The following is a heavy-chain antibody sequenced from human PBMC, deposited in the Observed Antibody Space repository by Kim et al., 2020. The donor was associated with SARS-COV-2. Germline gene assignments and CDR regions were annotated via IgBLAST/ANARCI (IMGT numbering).Heavy chain of an antibody. CDR3: ARGVEYSSSWYLGEWRSYGMDV. Sequence: ASVKVSCKASGYTFTSYDINWVRQATGQGLEWMGWMNPNSGNTGYAQKFQGRVTMTRNTSISTAYMELSSLRSEDTAVYYCARGVEYSSSWYLGEWRSYGMDVWGQGTTVTVSS. CDR1: GYTFTSYD. V-gene: IGHV1-8*01. D-gene: IGHD6-13*01. CDR2: MNPNSGNT. J-gene: IGHJ6*02.